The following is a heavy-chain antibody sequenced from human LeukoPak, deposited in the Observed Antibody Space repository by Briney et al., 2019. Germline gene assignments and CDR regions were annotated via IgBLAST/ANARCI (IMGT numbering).Heavy chain of an antibody. V-gene: IGHV2-5*02. CDR1: GFSLSTSGVS. CDR2: IYWDDDK. CDR3: AHRLGYCSSTSCHDWFDP. J-gene: IGHJ5*02. D-gene: IGHD2-2*01. Sequence: SGPTLVNPTQTLTLTCTFSGFSLSTSGVSVGWIRQPPGKALEWLALIYWDDDKRYSPSLKSRLTITKDTSKNQVVLTMTNMDPVDTATYYCAHRLGYCSSTSCHDWFDPWGQGTLVTVSS.